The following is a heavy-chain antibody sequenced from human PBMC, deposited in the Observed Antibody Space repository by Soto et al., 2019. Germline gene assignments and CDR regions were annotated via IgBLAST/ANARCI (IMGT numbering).Heavy chain of an antibody. J-gene: IGHJ5*02. Sequence: PGGSLRLSCASSGFPFSNYGMNWVRQAPGKGLEWVSSISGGNTFYAGSVKGRFTISRDNSKNTLYLQMNSLTAEDTAVYYCAKAPSSDCNSGACSLRSWGQGTLVTVSS. V-gene: IGHV3-23*01. CDR2: ISGGNT. CDR3: AKAPSSDCNSGACSLRS. CDR1: GFPFSNYG. D-gene: IGHD2-21*01.